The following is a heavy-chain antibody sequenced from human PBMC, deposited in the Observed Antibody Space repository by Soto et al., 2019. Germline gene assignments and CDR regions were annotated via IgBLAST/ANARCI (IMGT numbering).Heavy chain of an antibody. CDR1: GFTFSAYA. J-gene: IGHJ4*02. CDR2: INVDDST. Sequence: ASGGGLVQPGGSLRLSCAASGFTFSAYAMSWVRQAPGKGLEWVSSINVDDSTYYADSVKGRFTISRDNSKSTVFLELSSLRVEDTATFYCAKNYYFDHWGQGTQVTVSS. V-gene: IGHV3-23*01. CDR3: AKNYYFDH.